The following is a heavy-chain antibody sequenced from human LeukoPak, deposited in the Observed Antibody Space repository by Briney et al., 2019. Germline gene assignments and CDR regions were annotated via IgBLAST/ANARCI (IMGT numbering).Heavy chain of an antibody. CDR1: GFTFVSYG. Sequence: GGSLRLSCAASGFTFVSYGMHWVRQAPGKGLEWLTFIRYDGSDKDYAGSVKGRFTISRDKSKNTFYLQMNSLRREGTAVYYCAKDAHFRDGGERAYYFDLWGQGTLVTVSS. CDR3: AKDAHFRDGGERAYYFDL. D-gene: IGHD2-21*01. V-gene: IGHV3-30*02. J-gene: IGHJ4*02. CDR2: IRYDGSDK.